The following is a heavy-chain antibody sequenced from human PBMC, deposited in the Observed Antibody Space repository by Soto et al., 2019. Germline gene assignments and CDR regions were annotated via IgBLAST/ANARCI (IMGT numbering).Heavy chain of an antibody. Sequence: SETLSLTCAVYGGSFSGYYWSWIRQPPGKGLEWIGEINHSGSTNYNPSLKSRVTISVDTSKNQFSLKLSSVTAADTAVYYCARVRRLPQYYYYYYYMDVWGKGTTVTVSS. J-gene: IGHJ6*03. CDR1: GGSFSGYY. CDR3: ARVRRLPQYYYYYYYMDV. V-gene: IGHV4-34*01. D-gene: IGHD6-25*01. CDR2: INHSGST.